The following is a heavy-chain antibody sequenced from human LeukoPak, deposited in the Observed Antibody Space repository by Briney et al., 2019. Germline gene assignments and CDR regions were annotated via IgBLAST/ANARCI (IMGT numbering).Heavy chain of an antibody. CDR2: IHHGGST. V-gene: IGHV4-59*01. J-gene: IGHJ4*02. D-gene: IGHD3-3*01. CDR1: GGSISSYL. Sequence: PSETLSLTCTVSGGSISSYLWSWIRQPPGKGLQWIGCIHHGGSTNYNPSLKSRVTISVDTSKSQFSLKLSSVTAADTAVYYCARGQSGYYMAFDYWGQGTLVTVSS. CDR3: ARGQSGYYMAFDY.